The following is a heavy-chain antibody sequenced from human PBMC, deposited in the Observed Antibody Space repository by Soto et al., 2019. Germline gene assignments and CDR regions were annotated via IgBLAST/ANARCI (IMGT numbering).Heavy chain of an antibody. CDR3: ALVRVEMATIRGGFYFDY. J-gene: IGHJ4*02. D-gene: IGHD5-12*01. CDR1: GFSLSTSGVG. V-gene: IGHV2-5*02. Sequence: GSGPTLVNPTHTLTLTCTFSGFSLSTSGVGVGWIRQPPGKALEWLALIYWDDDKRYSPSLKSRLTITKDTSKNQVVLTMTNMDPVDTATYYCALVRVEMATIRGGFYFDYWGQGTLVTVSS. CDR2: IYWDDDK.